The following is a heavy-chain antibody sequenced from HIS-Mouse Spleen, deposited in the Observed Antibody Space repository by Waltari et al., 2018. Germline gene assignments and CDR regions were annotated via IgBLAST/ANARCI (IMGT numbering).Heavy chain of an antibody. J-gene: IGHJ4*02. CDR2: RSYDGSNK. Sequence: QVQLVESGGGVVQPGRSLRLSCAASGFTFSSYGMHWVRQAPGKGVEWVAVRSYDGSNKYYADSVKGRFTISRDNSKNTLYLQMNSLRAEDTAVYYCAKDDSSIAAYYFDYWGQGTLVTVS. V-gene: IGHV3-30*18. D-gene: IGHD6-6*01. CDR1: GFTFSSYG. CDR3: AKDDSSIAAYYFDY.